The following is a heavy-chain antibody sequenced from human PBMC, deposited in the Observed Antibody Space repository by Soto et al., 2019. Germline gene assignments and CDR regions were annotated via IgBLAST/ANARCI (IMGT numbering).Heavy chain of an antibody. CDR2: IYPGDSDT. D-gene: IGHD6-19*01. Sequence: PGESLKLSCKGSGYTFTSYWIGWVRQMPGKGLEWMGIIYPGDSDTRYSPSFQGQVTISADKSISTAYLQWSSLKASDTAMYYCARQNLHSSGWFHGDFDYWGQGTLVTVSS. CDR1: GYTFTSYW. J-gene: IGHJ4*02. CDR3: ARQNLHSSGWFHGDFDY. V-gene: IGHV5-51*01.